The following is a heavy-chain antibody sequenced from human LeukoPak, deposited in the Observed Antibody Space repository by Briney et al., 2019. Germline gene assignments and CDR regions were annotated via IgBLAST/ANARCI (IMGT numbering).Heavy chain of an antibody. CDR2: ISSSSSYI. CDR3: ARDLRKVVPAD. V-gene: IGHV3-21*01. D-gene: IGHD2-2*01. J-gene: IGHJ4*02. Sequence: GGSLRLSCAASGFTFSSYSMNWVRQAPGKGLEWVSSISSSSSYIYYADSVKGRFTISRDNAKNSLYLQMNSLRAEDTAVYYCARDLRKVVPADWGQGTLVTVSS. CDR1: GFTFSSYS.